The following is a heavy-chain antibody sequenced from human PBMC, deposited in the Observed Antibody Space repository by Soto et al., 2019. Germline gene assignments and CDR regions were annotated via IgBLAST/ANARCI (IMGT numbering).Heavy chain of an antibody. CDR2: ISASGDGI. Sequence: GGSLRLSCVASGFTFSNYAMTWVRQAPGKGLEWVSAISASGDGIDYADSVKGRFTISRDNSENTVYLQMNGLGAEDTAVYYCAKVRAHSGYDYFDYWGQGILVTVSS. D-gene: IGHD5-12*01. J-gene: IGHJ4*02. CDR3: AKVRAHSGYDYFDY. V-gene: IGHV3-23*01. CDR1: GFTFSNYA.